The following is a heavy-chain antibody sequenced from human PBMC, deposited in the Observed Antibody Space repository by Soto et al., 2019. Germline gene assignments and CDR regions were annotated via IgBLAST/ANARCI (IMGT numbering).Heavy chain of an antibody. CDR1: GGSFSGYY. CDR3: VTGGTSLFDY. V-gene: IGHV4-34*01. CDR2: INHSGST. J-gene: IGHJ4*02. D-gene: IGHD3-16*01. Sequence: QVQLQQWGAGLLKPSETLSLTCAVYGGSFSGYYWSWIRQPPGKGLEWIGEINHSGSTNYNPSLKSQVTISVDTSKNQFSLKLSSVTAADTAVYYCVTGGTSLFDYWGQGTLVTVSS.